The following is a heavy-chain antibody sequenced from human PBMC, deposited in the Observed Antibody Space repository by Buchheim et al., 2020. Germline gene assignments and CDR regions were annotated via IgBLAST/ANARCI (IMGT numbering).Heavy chain of an antibody. CDR1: GFTVSSNY. D-gene: IGHD3-10*01. CDR3: ARAGMVRGVSGWFDP. J-gene: IGHJ5*02. V-gene: IGHV3-66*01. Sequence: EVQLVESGGGLVQPGGSLRLSCAASGFTVSSNYMSWVRQAPGKGLEWVSVIYSGGSTYYADSVKGRFTISRDNSKNTLYLQMNGLEAEDTAVYYFARAGMVRGVSGWFDPWGQGTL. CDR2: IYSGGST.